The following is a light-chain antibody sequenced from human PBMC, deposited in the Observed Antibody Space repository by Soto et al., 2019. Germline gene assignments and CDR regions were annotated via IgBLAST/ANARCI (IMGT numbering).Light chain of an antibody. CDR2: GAS. CDR3: QQFGTSPSWT. CDR1: QSVSSSY. Sequence: EIVLKQSPGTLSLSPGERATLSCRASQSVSSSYLAWYQQKPGQAPRLLIYGASSRATGIPDRFSGSGSGTDFTLTISRLEPEDFALYYCQQFGTSPSWTVGHVTTVNIK. J-gene: IGKJ1*01. V-gene: IGKV3-20*01.